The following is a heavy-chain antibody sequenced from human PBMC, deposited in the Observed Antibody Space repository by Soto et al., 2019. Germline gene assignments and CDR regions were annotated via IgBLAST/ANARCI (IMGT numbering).Heavy chain of an antibody. CDR3: ARVSSGWYVWFDP. J-gene: IGHJ5*02. D-gene: IGHD6-19*01. Sequence: LSLTCTVSGGSISSGGYYWSWIRQHPGKGLEWIGYIYYSGSTYYNPSLKSRVTISVDTSKNQFSLKLSSVTAADTAVYYCARVSSGWYVWFDPWGQGTLVTVSS. CDR2: IYYSGST. V-gene: IGHV4-31*03. CDR1: GGSISSGGYY.